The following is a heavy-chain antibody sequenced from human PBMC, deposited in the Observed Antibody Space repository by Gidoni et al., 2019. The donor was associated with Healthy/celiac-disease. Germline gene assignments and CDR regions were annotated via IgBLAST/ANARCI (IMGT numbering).Heavy chain of an antibody. CDR3: ARVPAAMLKYFQH. Sequence: QVQLQESGPGLVKPSQTLSLTCTVSGGSISSGDYSWSWIRQPPGKGLEWIGYIYYSGSTYYNPSLKSRVTISVDTSKNQCSLKLSSVTAADTAVYYCARVPAAMLKYFQHWGQGTLVTVSS. D-gene: IGHD2-2*01. CDR1: GGSISSGDYS. J-gene: IGHJ1*01. CDR2: IYYSGST. V-gene: IGHV4-30-4*01.